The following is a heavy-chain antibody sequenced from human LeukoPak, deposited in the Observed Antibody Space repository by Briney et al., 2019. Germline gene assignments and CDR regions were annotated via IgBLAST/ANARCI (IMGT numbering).Heavy chain of an antibody. J-gene: IGHJ5*02. CDR3: ARSQARLGWFDP. D-gene: IGHD6-19*01. CDR1: GGSFSGYY. V-gene: IGHV4-34*01. CDR2: INHSGST. Sequence: SETLSLTCAVYGGSFSGYYWSWIRQPPGKGLEWIGEINHSGSTNYNPSLKSRVTISVDTSKNQFSLKLTSVTAADTAVYYCARSQARLGWFDPWGQGALVTVSS.